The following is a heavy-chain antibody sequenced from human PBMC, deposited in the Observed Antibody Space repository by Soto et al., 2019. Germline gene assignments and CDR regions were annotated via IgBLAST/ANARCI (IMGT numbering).Heavy chain of an antibody. J-gene: IGHJ6*02. CDR1: GYSFTDYH. D-gene: IGHD2-8*01. CDR3: ARGHSTDCSNGVCSFFYNHEMDV. V-gene: IGHV1-2*04. CDR2: INPKSGGT. Sequence: ASVKVSCKASGYSFTDYHIHWVRQAPGQGLEWLGRINPKSGGTSTAQKFQGWVTMTRDRSISTVYMELTRLRSDDTAVYFCARGHSTDCSNGVCSFFYNHEMDVWGQGSTVTVSS.